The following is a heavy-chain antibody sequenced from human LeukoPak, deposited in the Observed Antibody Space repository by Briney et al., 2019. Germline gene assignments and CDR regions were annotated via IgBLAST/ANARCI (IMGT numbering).Heavy chain of an antibody. J-gene: IGHJ4*02. D-gene: IGHD2-15*01. V-gene: IGHV4-34*01. CDR2: INHSGST. Sequence: SETLSLTCAVYGGSFSGYYWSWIRQPPGKGLEWIGEINHSGSTNYNPSLKSRVTISVDTSKNQFSLKLSSVTAADTAVYYCARGEVVVAASFDYWGKGTLVTVSS. CDR3: ARGEVVVAASFDY. CDR1: GGSFSGYY.